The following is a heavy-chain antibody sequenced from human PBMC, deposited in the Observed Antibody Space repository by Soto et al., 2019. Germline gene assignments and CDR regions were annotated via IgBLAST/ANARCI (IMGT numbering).Heavy chain of an antibody. CDR2: IYYSGST. CDR1: GGSISSGGYY. V-gene: IGHV4-31*03. J-gene: IGHJ6*02. CDR3: ARDLRFRGFYGMDV. Sequence: QVQLQESGPGLVKPSQTLSLTCTVSGGSISSGGYYWSWIRQHPGKGLEWIGYIYYSGSTYYNPSRKSRVTISVDTSKNQFSLKLRSVTAADTAVYYCARDLRFRGFYGMDVWGQGTTVTVSS. D-gene: IGHD3-10*01.